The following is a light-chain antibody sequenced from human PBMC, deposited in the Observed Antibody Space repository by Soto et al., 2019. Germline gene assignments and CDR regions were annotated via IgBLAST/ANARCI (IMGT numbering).Light chain of an antibody. Sequence: EIVLTQSPGTLSLSPGERGTLSCRASQSVSSTYLAWYQQKPGQAPRLLIYGASSRATGIPDRFSGSGSGTDFTLTISTLEPEDFAVYYCQQYGSSPFTFGGGTKVDIK. CDR2: GAS. CDR1: QSVSSTY. V-gene: IGKV3-20*01. J-gene: IGKJ4*01. CDR3: QQYGSSPFT.